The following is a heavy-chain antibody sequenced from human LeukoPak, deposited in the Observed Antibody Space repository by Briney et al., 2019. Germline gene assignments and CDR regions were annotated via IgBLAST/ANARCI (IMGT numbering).Heavy chain of an antibody. D-gene: IGHD4-17*01. V-gene: IGHV4-59*01. CDR1: GGSISSYY. CDR2: IYYSGST. CDR3: ARGDYGDSDFGY. Sequence: ASETLSLTCTVSGGSISSYYWSWIRQPPGKGLEWIGYIYYSGSTNYNPSLKSRVTISVDTSKNQFSLKLSSVTAADTAVYYCARGDYGDSDFGYWGQGTLVTVSS. J-gene: IGHJ4*02.